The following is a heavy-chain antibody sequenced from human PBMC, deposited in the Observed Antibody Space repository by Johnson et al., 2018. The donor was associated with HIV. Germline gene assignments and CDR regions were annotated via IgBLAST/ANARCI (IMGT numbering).Heavy chain of an antibody. Sequence: EVQLVESGGDLVQPGGSLKLSCAASGFTVSSNEMSWVRQAPGKGLEWVSSISGGSTYYADSVKGRFTISRDGSKNTLFLQMNSLRAEDTAVYYCARRCSSSSCSHGAFDIWGQGTVVTVSS. J-gene: IGHJ3*02. CDR2: ISGGST. CDR1: GFTVSSNE. V-gene: IGHV3-38*03. D-gene: IGHD2-2*01. CDR3: ARRCSSSSCSHGAFDI.